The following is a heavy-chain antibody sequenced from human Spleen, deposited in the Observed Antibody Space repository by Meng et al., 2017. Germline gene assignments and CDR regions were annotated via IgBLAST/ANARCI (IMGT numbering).Heavy chain of an antibody. CDR3: TRDGMVRGVVDAFDI. CDR2: IRSKAYGGTT. D-gene: IGHD3-10*01. Sequence: GGSLRLSCVDSGFLFSSNWMSWVRQAPGKGLEWVGFIRSKAYGGTTEYAASVKGRFTISRDDSKSIAYLQMNSLKTEDTAVYYCTRDGMVRGVVDAFDIWGQGTMVTVSS. CDR1: GFLFSSNW. V-gene: IGHV3-49*04. J-gene: IGHJ3*02.